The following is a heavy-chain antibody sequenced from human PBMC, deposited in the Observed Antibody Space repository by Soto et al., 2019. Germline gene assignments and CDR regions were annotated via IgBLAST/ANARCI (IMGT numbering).Heavy chain of an antibody. CDR2: IYPSGST. J-gene: IGHJ4*02. V-gene: IGHV4-4*02. CDR1: GGSISSSNW. Sequence: QVQLQESGPGLGKPSGTLSLTCAVSGGSISSSNWWRWVRQPPGKGLEWIGEIYPSGSTNYNPSLKSRVTISVDKSKNQFSLKLSSVTAAETAVYYCARDHLEVEPGAYWCQGTLVTVSS. D-gene: IGHD2-15*01. CDR3: ARDHLEVEPGAY.